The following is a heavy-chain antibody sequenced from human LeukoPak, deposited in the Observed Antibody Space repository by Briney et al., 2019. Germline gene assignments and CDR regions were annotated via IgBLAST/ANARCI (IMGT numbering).Heavy chain of an antibody. D-gene: IGHD3-16*01. V-gene: IGHV5-51*01. CDR1: GYSFTSYW. J-gene: IGHJ4*02. Sequence: GESLKISCKGSGYSFTSYWIGWVRQMAGKGLEWMGIIYPGDSDTRYSPSFQGQVTISADKSISTAYLQWSSLKASDTAMYYCARQHPDYDYVWGSFPFDYWGQGTLVTVSS. CDR2: IYPGDSDT. CDR3: ARQHPDYDYVWGSFPFDY.